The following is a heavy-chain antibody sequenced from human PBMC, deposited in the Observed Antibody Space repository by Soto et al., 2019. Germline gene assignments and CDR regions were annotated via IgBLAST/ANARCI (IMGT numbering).Heavy chain of an antibody. CDR3: ARRALKYSSGRYYY. CDR1: GYTFTGYY. J-gene: IGHJ4*02. Sequence: ASVKVSCKASGYTFTGYYMHWVRQAPGQGLEWMGWINPNSGGTNYAQKFQGWVTMTRDTSISTAYMELSRLRSDDTAVYYCARRALKYSSGRYYYWGQGTLVTVSS. D-gene: IGHD6-19*01. CDR2: INPNSGGT. V-gene: IGHV1-2*04.